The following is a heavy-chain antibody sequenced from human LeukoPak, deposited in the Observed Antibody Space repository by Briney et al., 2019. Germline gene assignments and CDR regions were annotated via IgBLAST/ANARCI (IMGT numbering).Heavy chain of an antibody. CDR3: ARDQKIAARPDY. V-gene: IGHV3-7*01. D-gene: IGHD6-6*01. CDR2: IKQDGSEK. Sequence: GGSLRLSCAASGFTFSNAWMNWVRQAPGKGLEWVANIKQDGSEKYYVDSVKGRFTISRDNAKNSLYLQMNSLRAEDTAVYYCARDQKIAARPDYWGQGTLVTVSS. CDR1: GFTFSNAW. J-gene: IGHJ4*02.